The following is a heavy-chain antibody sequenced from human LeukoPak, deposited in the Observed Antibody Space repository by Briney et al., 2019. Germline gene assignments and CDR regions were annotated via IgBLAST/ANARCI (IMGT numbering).Heavy chain of an antibody. V-gene: IGHV3-23*01. CDR3: AKALRRYCSSTSCYRPDY. CDR2: ISGSGGST. D-gene: IGHD2-2*01. CDR1: GFTFSSYA. Sequence: GGSLRLSCAASGFTFSSYAMSWVRQAPGKGLEWVSAISGSGGSTYYADSVKGRFTISRDNSKNTLYLQMNSPRAEDTAVYYCAKALRRYCSSTSCYRPDYWGQGTLVTVSS. J-gene: IGHJ4*02.